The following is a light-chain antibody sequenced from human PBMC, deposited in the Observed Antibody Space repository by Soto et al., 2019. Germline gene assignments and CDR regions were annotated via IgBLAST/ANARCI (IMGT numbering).Light chain of an antibody. CDR2: AAS. CDR1: QPISAY. Sequence: DIQMTQSPSSLSASVGDRVTITCRASQPISAYLNWFQQKPGKAPKLLIYAASKLQSAVPSRFSGSGSGTDFILTTSSLQPEDFATYYCQQSFTTPLTFGGGTKVDI. J-gene: IGKJ4*01. V-gene: IGKV1-39*01. CDR3: QQSFTTPLT.